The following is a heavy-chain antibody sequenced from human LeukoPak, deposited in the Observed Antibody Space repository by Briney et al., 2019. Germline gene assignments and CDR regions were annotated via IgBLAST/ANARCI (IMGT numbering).Heavy chain of an antibody. D-gene: IGHD6-6*01. CDR1: GGSIGSYY. CDR2: IYTSGST. CDR3: ARRGSIAAPDY. Sequence: SETLSLTCTVSGGSIGSYYWSWIRQPPGKGLEWIGYIYTSGSTNYNPSLKSRVTISVDTSKNQFSLKLSSVTAADTAVYYCARRGSIAAPDYWGQGTLVTVSS. V-gene: IGHV4-4*09. J-gene: IGHJ4*02.